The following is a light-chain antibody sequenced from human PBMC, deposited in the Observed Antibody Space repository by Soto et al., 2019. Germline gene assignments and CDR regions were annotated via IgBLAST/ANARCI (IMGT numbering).Light chain of an antibody. CDR2: DVS. V-gene: IGLV2-11*01. CDR1: SSDVGDYNY. CDR3: CSCAGSYTFWV. Sequence: QSALTQPRSVSGSPGQSVTISCTGTSSDVGDYNYVSWYQQYPGKAPKLVIHDVSKRPSGVPDRFSGSKSGNTASLTISGLQAEDEADDYCCSCAGSYTFWVFGGGTKLTV. J-gene: IGLJ3*02.